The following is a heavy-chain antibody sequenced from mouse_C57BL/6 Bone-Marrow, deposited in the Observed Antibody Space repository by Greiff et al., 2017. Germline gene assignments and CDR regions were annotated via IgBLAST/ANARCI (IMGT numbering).Heavy chain of an antibody. D-gene: IGHD2-4*01. Sequence: VQLQLSGPELVKPGDSVKISCKASGYSFTGYFMNWVMQSHGKSLEWIGRINPYNGDTFYNQKFKGKATLTVDKSSSTAHMELRSLTSEDSAVYYCARMGDYDWYFDVWGTGTTVTVSS. CDR1: GYSFTGYF. CDR2: INPYNGDT. J-gene: IGHJ1*03. CDR3: ARMGDYDWYFDV. V-gene: IGHV1-20*01.